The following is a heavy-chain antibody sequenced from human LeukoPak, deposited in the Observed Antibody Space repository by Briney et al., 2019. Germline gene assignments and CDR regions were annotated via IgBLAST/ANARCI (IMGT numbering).Heavy chain of an antibody. V-gene: IGHV5-51*01. CDR1: GSTFTSFW. CDR2: IYPGDSDT. Sequence: GESLQISCQGSGSTFTSFWIGWVRPLPGKGLEWMGIIYPGDSDTSYSPSLQGQVTISAEKSISTANLQWSSLRASDTAIYYCASSAYSSGWYGAHFDYWGQGTLVTVSS. J-gene: IGHJ4*02. CDR3: ASSAYSSGWYGAHFDY. D-gene: IGHD6-19*01.